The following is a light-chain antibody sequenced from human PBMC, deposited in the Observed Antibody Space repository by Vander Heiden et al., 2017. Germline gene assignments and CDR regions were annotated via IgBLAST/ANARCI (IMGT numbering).Light chain of an antibody. Sequence: EIVLTHSPGTLSLSPGERATLSCRASQSVSSPYLAWYQQKPGQAPRLLIYGASSTATRIPDRSSASGSATDFTLTISRLEPQDFAVYYSQQYCSSPRTFGQRTKVEIK. CDR1: QSVSSPY. V-gene: IGKV3-20*01. J-gene: IGKJ1*01. CDR2: GAS. CDR3: QQYCSSPRT.